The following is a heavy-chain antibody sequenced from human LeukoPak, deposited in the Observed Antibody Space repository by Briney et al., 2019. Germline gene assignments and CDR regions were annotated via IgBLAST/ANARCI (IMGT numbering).Heavy chain of an antibody. V-gene: IGHV4-61*08. CDR1: GGSISSGGYY. CDR3: ARGPGRQHGSGYDY. J-gene: IGHJ4*02. D-gene: IGHD5-12*01. Sequence: PSETLSLTCTVSGGSISSGGYYWSWIRQHPGKGLEWIGYIYYSGSTNYNPSLKSRVTMSVDTSKNQFSLKLSSVTAADTAVYYCARGPGRQHGSGYDYWGQGTLVTVSS. CDR2: IYYSGST.